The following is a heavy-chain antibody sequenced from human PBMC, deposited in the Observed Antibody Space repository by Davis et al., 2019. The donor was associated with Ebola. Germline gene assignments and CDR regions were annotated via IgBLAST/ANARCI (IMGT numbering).Heavy chain of an antibody. D-gene: IGHD3-22*01. CDR2: ISSSGGST. Sequence: GGSLRLSCAASGFTFSSYAMHWVRQAPGKGLEWVSGISSSGGSTYYADSVKGRFTISRDNSKNTLYLQMNSLRAEDTAVYYCARVRWTSGYYFDYWGQGTLVTVSS. CDR1: GFTFSSYA. J-gene: IGHJ4*02. CDR3: ARVRWTSGYYFDY. V-gene: IGHV3-23*01.